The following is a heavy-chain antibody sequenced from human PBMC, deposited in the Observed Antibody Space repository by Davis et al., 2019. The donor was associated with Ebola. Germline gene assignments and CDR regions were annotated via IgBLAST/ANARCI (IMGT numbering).Heavy chain of an antibody. J-gene: IGHJ6*04. Sequence: MPSETLSLTCTVSGGSISSSSYYWGWFRQPPGKGLEWIGSIYYSGRTFYNPSLKSRFTVSVDTPKNQFSLRLTSVTAADTALYYCARHINYCHTSDYCYYGYYYGMDVWGKGTTVTVSS. CDR3: ARHINYCHTSDYCYYGYYYGMDV. V-gene: IGHV4-39*01. CDR1: GGSISSSSYY. CDR2: IYYSGRT. D-gene: IGHD3-22*01.